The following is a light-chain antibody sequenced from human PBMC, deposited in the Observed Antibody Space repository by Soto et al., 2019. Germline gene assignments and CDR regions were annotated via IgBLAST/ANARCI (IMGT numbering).Light chain of an antibody. CDR2: AAS. J-gene: IGKJ2*01. CDR3: QQSYTTPYT. V-gene: IGKV1-39*01. Sequence: DIQMTQSPSSLSASVGDRVTITCRASQSISIYLNWYQQKPEKAPKLLIYAASSLQSGVPSRFSGSGSGTDFTLTISSLQPEDFATYYCQQSYTTPYTFGQGTKLEIK. CDR1: QSISIY.